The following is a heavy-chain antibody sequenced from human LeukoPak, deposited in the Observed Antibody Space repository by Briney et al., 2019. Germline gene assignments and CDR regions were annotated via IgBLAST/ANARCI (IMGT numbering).Heavy chain of an antibody. CDR1: GFTVSTNY. CDR2: AYSDGKT. D-gene: IGHD1-1*01. Sequence: GGSLRLSCAASGFTVSTNYMSWARQAPGKGLEWVSVAYSDGKTCYADAVKGRFTIRRDNAKNMLYLQMNSLRPEDTAVYYCTRGPYSANWYGSEYFLHWGQRTLVTVSS. CDR3: TRGPYSANWYGSEYFLH. J-gene: IGHJ1*01. V-gene: IGHV3-66*01.